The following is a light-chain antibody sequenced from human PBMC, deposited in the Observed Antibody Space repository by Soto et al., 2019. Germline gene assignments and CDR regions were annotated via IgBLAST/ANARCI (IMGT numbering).Light chain of an antibody. CDR2: NTN. CDR1: SGSVSASFY. V-gene: IGLV8-61*01. CDR3: LLFMGGGISV. J-gene: IGLJ3*02. Sequence: QAVVTQESSFSVSPGGTVTLTCGLSSGSVSASFYPGWYQQTPGQPPRTLIYNTNTRSSGVPDRFSGSILGNKAALTITGAQADDESVYYCLLFMGGGISVFGGGTKLTVL.